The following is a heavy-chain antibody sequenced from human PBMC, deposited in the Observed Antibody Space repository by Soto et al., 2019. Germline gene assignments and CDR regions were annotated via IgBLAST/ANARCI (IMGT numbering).Heavy chain of an antibody. D-gene: IGHD3-3*01. CDR3: ARDPHGFWTSYWFDP. CDR1: GYSFTKYG. Sequence: ASVKVSCKTSGYSFTKYGLHWVRQAPGQRLEWMGWINPGNGDTKYSQKFQGRVTITRDTSTSTAYMELRSLRSDDTAIYYCARDPHGFWTSYWFDPWGQGTPVTVSS. CDR2: INPGNGDT. J-gene: IGHJ5*02. V-gene: IGHV1-3*01.